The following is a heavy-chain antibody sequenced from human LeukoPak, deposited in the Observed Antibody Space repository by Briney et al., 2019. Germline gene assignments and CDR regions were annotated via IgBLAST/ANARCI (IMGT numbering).Heavy chain of an antibody. CDR1: GFTFSRHS. D-gene: IGHD2-8*02. J-gene: IGHJ4*02. CDR2: ISSSSSYI. V-gene: IGHV3-21*04. CDR3: ATYRQVLLPFES. Sequence: PGGSLRLSCAASGFTFSRHSINWVRQAPGKGLEWVSSISSSSSYIYYADSVRGRFTISRDNSKSTLSLQMNSLRAEDTAIYYCATYRQVLLPFESWGQGTLVTVSS.